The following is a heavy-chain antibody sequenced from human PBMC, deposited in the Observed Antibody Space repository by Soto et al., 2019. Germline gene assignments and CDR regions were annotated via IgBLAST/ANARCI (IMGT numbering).Heavy chain of an antibody. J-gene: IGHJ4*02. Sequence: EVQLLESGGGLVQPGGSLRLSCAASGFTFSSYAMSWVRQAPGKGLEWVSAISGSGGSTYYADSVKGRFTISRDNSKNTLYLQMNSLRAEDTAVYYCAKDYLPLYYYDSSGLFDYWGQGTLVTVSS. D-gene: IGHD3-22*01. CDR2: ISGSGGST. CDR1: GFTFSSYA. CDR3: AKDYLPLYYYDSSGLFDY. V-gene: IGHV3-23*01.